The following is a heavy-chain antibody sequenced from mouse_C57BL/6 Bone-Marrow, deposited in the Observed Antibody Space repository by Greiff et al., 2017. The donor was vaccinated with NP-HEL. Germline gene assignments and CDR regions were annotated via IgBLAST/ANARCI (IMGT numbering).Heavy chain of an antibody. CDR1: GYTFTSYW. CDR3: ARSDYGNGAWLAY. CDR2: IDPSDSET. Sequence: QVQLQQSGAELVRPGSSVKLSCKASGYTFTSYWMHWVKQRPIQGLEWIGNIDPSDSETHYNPKFKDKATLTVDKSSSTAYMQLSSLTSEDSAVYYCARSDYGNGAWLAYWGQGTLVTVSA. V-gene: IGHV1-52*01. D-gene: IGHD2-1*01. J-gene: IGHJ3*01.